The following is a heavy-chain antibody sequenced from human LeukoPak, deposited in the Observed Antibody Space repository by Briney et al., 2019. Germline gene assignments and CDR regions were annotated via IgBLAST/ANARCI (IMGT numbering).Heavy chain of an antibody. CDR3: ARAYSTNFDY. J-gene: IGHJ4*02. V-gene: IGHV5-51*01. CDR1: GYSFTSYW. CDR2: IYPSDSDT. Sequence: GESLKISCKGSGYSFTSYWIGWVRQMPGKGLEWMGIIYPSDSDTRYSPSFQGQVSISADKSITTAYLQWGGLKASDTAIYYCARAYSTNFDYWGQGTLVTVSS. D-gene: IGHD2-2*01.